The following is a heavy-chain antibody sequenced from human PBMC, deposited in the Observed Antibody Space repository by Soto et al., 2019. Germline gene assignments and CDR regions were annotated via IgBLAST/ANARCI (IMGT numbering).Heavy chain of an antibody. Sequence: SETLSLTCAVYGGSFSGYYWSWIRQPPGKGLEWIGEINHSGSTNYNPSLKSRVTISVDTSKNQFSLKLSSVTAADTAVYYCASRSISWEFDYWGQGTLVTVSS. V-gene: IGHV4-34*01. CDR3: ASRSISWEFDY. D-gene: IGHD6-13*01. CDR1: GGSFSGYY. J-gene: IGHJ4*02. CDR2: INHSGST.